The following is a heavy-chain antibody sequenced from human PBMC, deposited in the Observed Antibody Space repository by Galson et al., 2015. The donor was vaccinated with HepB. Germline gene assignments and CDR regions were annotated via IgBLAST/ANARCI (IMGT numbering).Heavy chain of an antibody. J-gene: IGHJ6*03. V-gene: IGHV1-18*01. CDR1: GGTFSSYA. CDR2: ISAYNGNT. Sequence: SVKVSCKASGGTFSSYAISWVRQAPGQGLEWMGWISAYNGNTNYAQKLQGRVTMTTDTSTSTAYMELRSLRSDDTAVYYCARKPVPAAYYMDVWGKGTTVTVSS. D-gene: IGHD2-2*01. CDR3: ARKPVPAAYYMDV.